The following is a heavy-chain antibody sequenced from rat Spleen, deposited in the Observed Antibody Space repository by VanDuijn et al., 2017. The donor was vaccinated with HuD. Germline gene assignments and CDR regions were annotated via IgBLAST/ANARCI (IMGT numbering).Heavy chain of an antibody. CDR3: TRAPYGYFDY. J-gene: IGHJ2*01. CDR1: GFTFSNYD. CDR2: ISTSGGST. V-gene: IGHV5-27*01. D-gene: IGHD1-3*01. Sequence: EVQLVESGGGLVQPGRSLKLSCAASGFTFSNYDMAWVRQAPTKGLEWVASISTSGGSTYYRDSVKGRFTVSRDNAKSTLYLQMNSLRSEDTATYYCTRAPYGYFDYWGQGVVVTVSS.